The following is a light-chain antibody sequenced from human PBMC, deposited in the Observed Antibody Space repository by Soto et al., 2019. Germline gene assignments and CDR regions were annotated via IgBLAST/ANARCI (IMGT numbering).Light chain of an antibody. CDR3: QSYDSSLSGYV. CDR2: ANN. CDR1: RSNIGAGYD. V-gene: IGLV1-40*01. J-gene: IGLJ1*01. Sequence: QSALTQPPSVSGAPGQRVTLSCTGSRSNIGAGYDVPWYQQFPGTAPKLLIYANNIRPSGVPGRFSASKSGTSASLAITGLQPEDEADYYCQSYDSSLSGYVFGTGTKLTVL.